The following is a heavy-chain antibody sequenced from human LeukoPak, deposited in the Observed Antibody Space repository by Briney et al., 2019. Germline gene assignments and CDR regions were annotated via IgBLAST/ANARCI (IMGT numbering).Heavy chain of an antibody. V-gene: IGHV1-2*02. Sequence: ASVKVSCKASGYTFTGYYMHWVRQAPGQGLEWMGWINPNSGGTNYAQKFQGRVTMTRDTSISTAYMELSRLRSDDTAVYYCARVPLVVVSTTVSGFDVWGQGTLVTVSS. D-gene: IGHD2-15*01. J-gene: IGHJ3*01. CDR2: INPNSGGT. CDR1: GYTFTGYY. CDR3: ARVPLVVVSTTVSGFDV.